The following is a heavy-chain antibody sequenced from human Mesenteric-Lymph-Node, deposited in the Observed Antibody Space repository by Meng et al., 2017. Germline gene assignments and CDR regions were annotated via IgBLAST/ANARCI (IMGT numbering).Heavy chain of an antibody. D-gene: IGHD3-3*01. CDR2: IYHSGST. CDR3: ARDWMYYDFWSGSNDYVAFDI. CDR1: GGSISSSSYY. Sequence: SETLSLTCTVSGGSISSSSYYWGWIRQPPGKGLEWIGEIYHSGSTNYNPSLKSRVTISVDKSKNQFSLKLSSVTAADTAVYYCARDWMYYDFWSGSNDYVAFDIWGQGTMVTVSS. V-gene: IGHV4-39*07. J-gene: IGHJ3*02.